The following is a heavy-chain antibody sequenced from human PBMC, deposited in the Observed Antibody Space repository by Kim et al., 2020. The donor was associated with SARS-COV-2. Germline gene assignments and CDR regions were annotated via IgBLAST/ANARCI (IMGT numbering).Heavy chain of an antibody. V-gene: IGHV3-30*18. CDR3: AKGDEIAVAGPGYFDY. CDR2: ISYDGSNK. J-gene: IGHJ4*02. Sequence: GGSLRLSCAASGFTFSSYGMHWVRQAPGKGLEWVAVISYDGSNKYYADSVKGRFTISRDNSKNTLYLQMNSLRAEDTAVYYCAKGDEIAVAGPGYFDYWGQGTLVTVSS. D-gene: IGHD6-19*01. CDR1: GFTFSSYG.